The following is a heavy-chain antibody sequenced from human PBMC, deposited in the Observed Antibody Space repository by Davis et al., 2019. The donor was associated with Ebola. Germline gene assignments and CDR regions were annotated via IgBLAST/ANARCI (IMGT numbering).Heavy chain of an antibody. Sequence: PGGSLRLSCAASGFTFSGYSMNWVRQAPGKGLEWVSYISSSGTIYYTDSVKGRFTISRDNSKNTLYLQMNSLRAQDTAVYYCAKTPPFGDSYYMDVWGKGTTVTVSS. D-gene: IGHD3-10*01. V-gene: IGHV3-48*01. CDR3: AKTPPFGDSYYMDV. J-gene: IGHJ6*03. CDR2: ISSSGTI. CDR1: GFTFSGYS.